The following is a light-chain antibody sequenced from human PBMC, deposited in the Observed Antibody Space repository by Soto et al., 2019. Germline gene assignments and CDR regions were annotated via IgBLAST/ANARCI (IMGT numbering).Light chain of an antibody. V-gene: IGLV2-14*01. Sequence: QSVLTQPASVSGSPGQSITISCTGSSNDVGGYDYVSWYQQHPGKAPKVIIYEVSHRPSGVSNRFSGSKSGNMASLTISGLQAVDEADYYCSSYTDSASRVFGTGTKLTVL. CDR2: EVS. CDR1: SNDVGGYDY. CDR3: SSYTDSASRV. J-gene: IGLJ1*01.